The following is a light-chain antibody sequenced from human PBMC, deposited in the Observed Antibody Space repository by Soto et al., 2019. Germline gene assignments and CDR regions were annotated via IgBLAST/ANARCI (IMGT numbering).Light chain of an antibody. CDR2: GAS. Sequence: EIVLTQSPGTLSLSPGERATLSCRASQSVSSSYLAWYQQKPGQAPRLLIYGASSRATGIPDRFSGSGSGTDVTLTISRLEPEDFAVDYCQQYGSSPWTFCQGTKVAIK. CDR3: QQYGSSPWT. CDR1: QSVSSSY. V-gene: IGKV3-20*01. J-gene: IGKJ1*01.